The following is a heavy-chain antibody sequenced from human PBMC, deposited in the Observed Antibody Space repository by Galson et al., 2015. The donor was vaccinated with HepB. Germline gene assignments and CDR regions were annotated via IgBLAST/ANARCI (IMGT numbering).Heavy chain of an antibody. CDR2: ISGHGDKT. CDR3: ANLGVGYDY. CDR1: GFTFSRYA. D-gene: IGHD3-16*01. Sequence: SLRLSCAAFGFTFSRYAMTWVRQAPGKGLEWVSTISGHGDKTYYADSVKGRLTISRDNSKNTLYLQMNNLRAEDTAVYYCANLGVGYDYWGQGTLVTVAS. J-gene: IGHJ4*02. V-gene: IGHV3-23*01.